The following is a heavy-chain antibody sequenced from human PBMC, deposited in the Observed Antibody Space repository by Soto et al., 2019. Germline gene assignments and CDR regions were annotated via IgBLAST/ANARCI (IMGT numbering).Heavy chain of an antibody. V-gene: IGHV4-34*01. Sequence: SETLSLTCAVYGGSFSGYYWSWVRQRPGKGLEWIGEINHSGSTNYNPSLKSRVTISVDRSKSQLSLKLSSVTAADTAVYYCARSQTTVTSYDYWGQGTLVTVS. J-gene: IGHJ4*02. CDR2: INHSGST. D-gene: IGHD4-17*01. CDR3: ARSQTTVTSYDY. CDR1: GGSFSGYY.